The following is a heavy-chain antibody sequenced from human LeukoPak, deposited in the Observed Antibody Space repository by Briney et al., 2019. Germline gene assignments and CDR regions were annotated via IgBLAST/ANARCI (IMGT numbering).Heavy chain of an antibody. J-gene: IGHJ4*02. CDR3: AKGTKTLYFDY. V-gene: IGHV3-23*01. D-gene: IGHD4-23*01. CDR1: GFAFSSFG. CDR2: ISGSGGST. Sequence: PGGSLRLSCAASGFAFSSFGMSWVRQAPGKGLEWVSAISGSGGSTYYADSVKGRFTISRDNSKNTLYLQMNSLRAEDTALYYCAKGTKTLYFDYWGQGTLVPVSS.